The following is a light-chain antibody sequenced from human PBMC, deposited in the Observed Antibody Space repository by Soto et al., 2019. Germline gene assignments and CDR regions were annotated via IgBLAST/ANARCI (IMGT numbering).Light chain of an antibody. CDR2: DAS. V-gene: IGKV1-27*01. CDR1: QGISNS. Sequence: DIQITQSPSSLSASVGDRVTITCRGSQGISNSLVWYQPKPGKVLKLLIYDASSLQSGVPSRFSGSGSGTDFTLPIRSLQPEDVATYYCQKYHGAPAFGQGTRLEIK. J-gene: IGKJ5*01. CDR3: QKYHGAPA.